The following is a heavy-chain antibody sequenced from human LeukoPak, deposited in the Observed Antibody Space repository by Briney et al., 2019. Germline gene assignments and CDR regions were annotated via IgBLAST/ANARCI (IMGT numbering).Heavy chain of an antibody. CDR2: IYTSGST. J-gene: IGHJ6*02. CDR1: GGSISSYY. D-gene: IGHD6-13*01. Sequence: SETLSPTCTVSGGSISSYYWSWIRQPAGKGLEWIGRIYTSGSTNYNPSLKSRVTMPVDTSKNQFSLKLSSVTAADTAVYYCARAPIAAAGTSDYGMDVWGQGTTVTVSS. CDR3: ARAPIAAAGTSDYGMDV. V-gene: IGHV4-4*07.